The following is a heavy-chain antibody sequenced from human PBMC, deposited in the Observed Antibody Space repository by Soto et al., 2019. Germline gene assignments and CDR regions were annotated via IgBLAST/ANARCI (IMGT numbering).Heavy chain of an antibody. CDR3: ARDLRTQTTGRAYYYNGMDV. CDR1: GFTLSAHA. V-gene: IGHV3-23*01. Sequence: GGSLRLSCAASGFTLSAHAMNWFRQAPGKGPEWVSTINGRGDKTFYADSVKGRFTISRDSAKNSLYLQMNSLRAEDTAVYYCARDLRTQTTGRAYYYNGMDVWGQGTTVTVSS. J-gene: IGHJ6*02. D-gene: IGHD1-1*01. CDR2: INGRGDKT.